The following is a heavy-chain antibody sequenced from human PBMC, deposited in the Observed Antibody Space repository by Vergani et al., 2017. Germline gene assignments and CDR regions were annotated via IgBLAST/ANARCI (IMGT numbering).Heavy chain of an antibody. CDR1: GYTFTSDD. CDR3: VIARRTCTYDHCPRYYYDL. Sequence: QVPLVQSGAAVKKPGASVKVSCKASGYTFTSDDINWVRQATGQGLEWMGWMNPISGNTGYAQNLQGRLTITRDTSVNTAYMELSSMTSEDMAVYYCVIARRTCTYDHCPRYYYDLWGQGTVVTVSS. J-gene: IGHJ4*02. D-gene: IGHD2-8*01. CDR2: MNPISGNT. V-gene: IGHV1-8*03.